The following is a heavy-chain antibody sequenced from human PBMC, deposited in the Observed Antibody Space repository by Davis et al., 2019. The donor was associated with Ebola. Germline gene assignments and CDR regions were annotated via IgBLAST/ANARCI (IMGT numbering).Heavy chain of an antibody. J-gene: IGHJ4*02. CDR1: GFTFSSYW. V-gene: IGHV3-7*03. CDR2: IKQDGSDK. CDR3: ARVGPILTGYSNAPFDY. D-gene: IGHD3-9*01. Sequence: PGGSLRLSFAASGFTFSSYWMSWVRQAPGKGLEWVANIKQDGSDKYYVDSVKGRFTISRDNAKNSLYLQMNSLTAEDTAVYYCARVGPILTGYSNAPFDYWGQGTLVTVSS.